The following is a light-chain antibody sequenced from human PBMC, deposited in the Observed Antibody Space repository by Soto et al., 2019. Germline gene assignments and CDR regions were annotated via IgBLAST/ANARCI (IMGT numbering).Light chain of an antibody. CDR2: GAS. V-gene: IGKV3-20*01. J-gene: IGKJ4*01. Sequence: EIVLTQSPGTLSLSPGERATLSCRASQSVSSSYLAWYQQKPGQAPRLLIYGASSRATGIADRFSGSGSGTDFDLTISRLEPEDFAVYYCQQYGSSPPGLTFGGGTKVEIK. CDR1: QSVSSSY. CDR3: QQYGSSPPGLT.